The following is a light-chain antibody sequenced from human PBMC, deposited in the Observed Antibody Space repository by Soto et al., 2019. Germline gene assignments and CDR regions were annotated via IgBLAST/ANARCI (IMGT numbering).Light chain of an antibody. J-gene: IGLJ7*01. Sequence: QSVLTQPPSASGTPGQRVTISCSGSSSNIGSTYVYWYQQIPGTAPKLLIYRNDQRPSGVPDRLSGSKSGTSASLAISGLRSEDEAVYYCAAWDDTLSGPVFGGGTQLTVL. CDR2: RND. V-gene: IGLV1-47*01. CDR1: SSNIGSTY. CDR3: AAWDDTLSGPV.